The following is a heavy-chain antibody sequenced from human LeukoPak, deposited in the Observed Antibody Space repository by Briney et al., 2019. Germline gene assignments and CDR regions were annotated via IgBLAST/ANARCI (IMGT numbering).Heavy chain of an antibody. CDR3: ARPGGSVVPAAMREDYYYYMDV. D-gene: IGHD2-2*01. CDR2: IIPIFGTA. Sequence: SVKVSCKASRRTFSSYAISWVRQAPGYGLEWMGGIIPIFGTANYAQKCQGRVTITADESTSTAYMEMSSLKSEVTAVYYCARPGGSVVPAAMREDYYYYMDVWGKGTTVTISS. V-gene: IGHV1-69*01. CDR1: RRTFSSYA. J-gene: IGHJ6*03.